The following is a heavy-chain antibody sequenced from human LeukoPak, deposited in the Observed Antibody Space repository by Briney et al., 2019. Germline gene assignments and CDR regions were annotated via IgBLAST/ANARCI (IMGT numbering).Heavy chain of an antibody. Sequence: GRSLRLSCAASGFTFSSYAMHWVRQAPGKGLEWVAVISYDGSNKYYADSVKGRFTISRDNSKNTLYLQMNSLRAEDTAVYYCARVPGGYYGSGGRKYFDLWGRGTLVTVSS. V-gene: IGHV3-30-3*01. CDR1: GFTFSSYA. J-gene: IGHJ2*01. CDR3: ARVPGGYYGSGGRKYFDL. CDR2: ISYDGSNK. D-gene: IGHD3-10*01.